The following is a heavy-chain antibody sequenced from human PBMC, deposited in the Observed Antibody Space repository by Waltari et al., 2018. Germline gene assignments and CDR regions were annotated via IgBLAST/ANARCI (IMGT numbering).Heavy chain of an antibody. CDR3: ARIPGLYGSGSHTFDD. V-gene: IGHV2-26*01. D-gene: IGHD3-10*01. J-gene: IGHJ4*02. CDR2: IFSNDEK. Sequence: WIRQPPGKALEWLAHIFSNDEKSYSTSLKSRLTISKDTSKSQVVRTMTNMDPVDTATYYCARIPGLYGSGSHTFDDGGQGTLVTVSS.